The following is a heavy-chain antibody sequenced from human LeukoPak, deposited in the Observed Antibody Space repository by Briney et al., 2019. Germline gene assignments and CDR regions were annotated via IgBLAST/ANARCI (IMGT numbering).Heavy chain of an antibody. J-gene: IGHJ4*02. CDR3: ARDRDQLPGRY. V-gene: IGHV1-69*04. D-gene: IGHD2-2*01. CDR2: IIPILGIA. Sequence: SVKVSCKTSGYTFTNYDINWVRQATGQGLEWMGRIIPILGIANYAQKFQGRVTITADKSTSTAYMELSSLRSEDTGVYYCARDRDQLPGRYWGQGTLVTVSS. CDR1: GYTFTNYD.